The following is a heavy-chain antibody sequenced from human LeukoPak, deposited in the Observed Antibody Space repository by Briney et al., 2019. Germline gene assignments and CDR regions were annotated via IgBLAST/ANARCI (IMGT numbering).Heavy chain of an antibody. CDR2: ISSSSSTI. CDR1: GFTFSSYS. J-gene: IGHJ4*02. Sequence: GGSLRLSCAASGFTFSSYSMNWVRQAPGKGLEWVSYISSSSSTIYYADSVKGRFTISRDNAKNSLYLQMNSLRAEDTAVYYCARVGGSGLVWFGERASDYWGQGTLVTVSS. D-gene: IGHD3-10*01. V-gene: IGHV3-48*04. CDR3: ARVGGSGLVWFGERASDY.